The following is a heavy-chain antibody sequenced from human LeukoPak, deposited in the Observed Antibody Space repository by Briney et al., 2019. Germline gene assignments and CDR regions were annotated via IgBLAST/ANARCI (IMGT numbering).Heavy chain of an antibody. Sequence: TSETLSLTCADYGGSFSGYYWSWIRQPPGKGLEWIGEINHSGSTNYNPSLKSRVTISVDTSKNQFSLKLSSVTAADTAVYFCARLFDDYGDQRGLDYWGQGILVTVSS. CDR2: INHSGST. V-gene: IGHV4-34*01. CDR1: GGSFSGYY. J-gene: IGHJ4*02. CDR3: ARLFDDYGDQRGLDY. D-gene: IGHD4-17*01.